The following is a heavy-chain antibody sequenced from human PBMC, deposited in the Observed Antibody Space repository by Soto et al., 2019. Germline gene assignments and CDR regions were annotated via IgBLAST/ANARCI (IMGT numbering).Heavy chain of an antibody. J-gene: IGHJ6*03. CDR1: GFTFSSYA. V-gene: IGHV3-23*01. CDR2: ISGSGGST. D-gene: IGHD2-2*01. Sequence: GGSLRLSCAASGFTFSSYAMSWVRQAPGKGLEWVSAISGSGGSTYYADSVKGRFTISRDNSKNTLYLQMNSLRAEDTAVYYCAKDATCSSTSCYYIGDYYYYYYMDVWGKGTTVTVSS. CDR3: AKDATCSSTSCYYIGDYYYYYYMDV.